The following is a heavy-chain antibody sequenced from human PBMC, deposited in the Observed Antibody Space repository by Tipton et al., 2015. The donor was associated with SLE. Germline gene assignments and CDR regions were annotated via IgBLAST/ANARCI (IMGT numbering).Heavy chain of an antibody. CDR1: GYSISSGYY. V-gene: IGHV4-38-2*02. Sequence: TLSLTCTVSGYSISSGYYWGWIRQPPGKGLEWIGSIYHSGSTYYNPSLKSRVTISVDTSKNQFSLKLSSVTAADTAVYYCARDQGIAAGGDYWGQGTLVTVSS. CDR2: IYHSGST. CDR3: ARDQGIAAGGDY. D-gene: IGHD6-13*01. J-gene: IGHJ4*02.